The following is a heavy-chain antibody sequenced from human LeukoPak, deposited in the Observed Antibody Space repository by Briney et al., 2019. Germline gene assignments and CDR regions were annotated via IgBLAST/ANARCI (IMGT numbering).Heavy chain of an antibody. Sequence: GGSLRLSCAVSGFTLSGYSMTWVRQAPGTRLEWFSYIGTSSSTTDSADSVQRRYTVSRDNAKNSLYLQMDSLRDGGTAGYYCAIDTTSTHAWWVYGFDVRGQGTMVTVSS. V-gene: IGHV3-48*02. CDR1: GFTLSGYS. J-gene: IGHJ3*01. CDR3: AIDTTSTHAWWVYGFDV. D-gene: IGHD2-15*01. CDR2: IGTSSSTT.